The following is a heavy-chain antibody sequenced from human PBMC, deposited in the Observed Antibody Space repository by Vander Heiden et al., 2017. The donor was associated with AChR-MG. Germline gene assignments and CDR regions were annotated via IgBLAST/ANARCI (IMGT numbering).Heavy chain of an antibody. CDR3: ACVGVWLYETSDFDY. D-gene: IGHD1-26*01. CDR1: GFTFRGYG. V-gene: IGHV3-30*03. Sequence: QVQLVESGGGVVQPGRSLRLSCAASGFTFRGYGMHGVRQAPGKGLEWVAVISYDGSNKYYADSVKGRFTISRDNSKNTLYLQMNSLRAEDTAVYYCACVGVWLYETSDFDYWGQGTLVTVSS. CDR2: ISYDGSNK. J-gene: IGHJ4*02.